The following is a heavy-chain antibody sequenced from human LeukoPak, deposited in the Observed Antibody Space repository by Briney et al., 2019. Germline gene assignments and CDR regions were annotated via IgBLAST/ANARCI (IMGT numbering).Heavy chain of an antibody. Sequence: ASVKVSCKASGGTFTSYAMNWVRQAPGQGLEWMGWINTNTGNPTYAQGFTGRFVFSLDTSVSTAYLQISSLKAEDTAVYYCARDRERTYYYDSSGYNHWGQGTLVTVSS. J-gene: IGHJ5*02. D-gene: IGHD3-22*01. CDR1: GGTFTSYA. CDR2: INTNTGNP. V-gene: IGHV7-4-1*02. CDR3: ARDRERTYYYDSSGYNH.